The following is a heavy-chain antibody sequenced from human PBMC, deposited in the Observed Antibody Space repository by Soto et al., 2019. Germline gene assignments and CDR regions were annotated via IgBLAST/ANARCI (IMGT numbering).Heavy chain of an antibody. D-gene: IGHD6-19*01. Sequence: SETLSLTCTVSGGSISSYYWSWIRQPAGKGLEWIGRIYTSGSTNYNPSLKSRVTMSVDASKDQFSLKLSSVTAADTAVYYCARDRPSGIAVAGNYWGQGTLVTVSS. V-gene: IGHV4-4*07. J-gene: IGHJ4*02. CDR2: IYTSGST. CDR3: ARDRPSGIAVAGNY. CDR1: GGSISSYY.